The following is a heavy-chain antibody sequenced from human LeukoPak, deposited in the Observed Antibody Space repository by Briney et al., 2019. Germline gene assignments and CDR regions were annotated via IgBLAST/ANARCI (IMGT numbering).Heavy chain of an antibody. CDR3: ARGGIAAAAVLDY. D-gene: IGHD6-13*01. V-gene: IGHV3-7*01. J-gene: IGHJ4*02. CDR1: GFTFSNYW. Sequence: GGSLRLSCAASGFTFSNYWMSWVRQAPGKGLEWVANIKQDGSEKYYVDSVKGRFTISRDNAKNSLYLQMNSLRAEDTAVYYCARGGIAAAAVLDYWGQGTLVTVSS. CDR2: IKQDGSEK.